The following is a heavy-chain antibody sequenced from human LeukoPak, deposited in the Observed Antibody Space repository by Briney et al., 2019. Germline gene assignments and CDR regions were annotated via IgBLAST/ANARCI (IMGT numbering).Heavy chain of an antibody. Sequence: SETLSLTCTVSGGSISSGSYYWSWIRQPAGKGLEWIGRIYTSGSTNYNPSLKSQVTISVDTSKNQFSLKLSSVTAADTAVYYCARDPDYDFWSGYYDYWGQGTLVTVSS. D-gene: IGHD3-3*01. CDR2: IYTSGST. J-gene: IGHJ4*02. CDR1: GGSISSGSYY. V-gene: IGHV4-61*02. CDR3: ARDPDYDFWSGYYDY.